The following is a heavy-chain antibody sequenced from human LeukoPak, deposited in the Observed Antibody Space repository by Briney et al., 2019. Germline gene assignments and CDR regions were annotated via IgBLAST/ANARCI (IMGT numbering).Heavy chain of an antibody. CDR2: IFYSGST. CDR1: GGSISNSNYY. J-gene: IGHJ4*02. D-gene: IGHD5-24*01. Sequence: SETLSLTCTVSGGSISNSNYYWGWIRQPPGKGLEWIGSIFYSGSTYYNPSLKSRVTISVDTSKNQFSLKLSSVTAADTAVYYCARSLGDDYNFYYWGQGTLVTVSS. CDR3: ARSLGDDYNFYY. V-gene: IGHV4-39*01.